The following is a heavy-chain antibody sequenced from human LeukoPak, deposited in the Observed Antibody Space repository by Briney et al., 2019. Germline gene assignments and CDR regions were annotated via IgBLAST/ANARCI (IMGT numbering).Heavy chain of an antibody. CDR2: ISGSGGST. Sequence: GGSLRLSCATSEFIFSNHGMHWARQAPGKGLEWVSAISGSGGSTYYADSVKGRFTISRDNSKNTLYLQMNSLRAEDTAVYYCARVNSSSWYFGGYFQHWGQGTLVTVSS. CDR3: ARVNSSSWYFGGYFQH. CDR1: EFIFSNHG. V-gene: IGHV3-23*01. D-gene: IGHD6-13*01. J-gene: IGHJ1*01.